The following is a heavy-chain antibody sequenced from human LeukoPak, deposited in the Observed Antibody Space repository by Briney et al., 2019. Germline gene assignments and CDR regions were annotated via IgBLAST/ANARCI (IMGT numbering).Heavy chain of an antibody. CDR3: AGYSSSWPFDH. J-gene: IGHJ4*02. D-gene: IGHD6-13*01. Sequence: SETLSLTCTVSGGSISSSSYYWGWLRQPPGKGLEWIGSIYYSGSTYYNPSLKSRVTISVDTSKNQFSLKLSSVTAADPAVYYCAGYSSSWPFDHWGQGTLVTVSS. CDR2: IYYSGST. V-gene: IGHV4-39*07. CDR1: GGSISSSSYY.